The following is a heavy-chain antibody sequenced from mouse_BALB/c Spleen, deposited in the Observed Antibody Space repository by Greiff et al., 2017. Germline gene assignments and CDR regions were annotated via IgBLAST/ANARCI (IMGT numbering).Heavy chain of an antibody. CDR1: GFTFSDYY. D-gene: IGHD2-1*01. CDR3: ARGDYYGNYGAWFAY. Sequence: EVMLVESGGGLVKPGGSLKLSCAASGFTFSDYYMYWVRQTPEKRPEWVATISDGGSYTYYPDSVKGRFTISRDNAKNNLYLQMSSLKSEDTAMYYCARGDYYGNYGAWFAYWGQGTLVTVSA. CDR2: ISDGGSYT. J-gene: IGHJ3*01. V-gene: IGHV5-4*02.